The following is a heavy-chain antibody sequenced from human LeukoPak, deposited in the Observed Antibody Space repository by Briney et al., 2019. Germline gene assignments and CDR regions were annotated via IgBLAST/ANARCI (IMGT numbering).Heavy chain of an antibody. CDR3: ATSFVHYYDSSGYWDYFDY. D-gene: IGHD3-22*01. CDR1: GGTFSSYA. J-gene: IGHJ4*02. V-gene: IGHV1-69*05. CDR2: IIPIFGTA. Sequence: VASVKVSCKASGGTFSSYAISWVRQAPGQGLEWMGRIIPIFGTANYAQKFQGRVTITTDESTSTAYMELSSLRSEDTAVYYCATSFVHYYDSSGYWDYFDYWGQGTLVTVSS.